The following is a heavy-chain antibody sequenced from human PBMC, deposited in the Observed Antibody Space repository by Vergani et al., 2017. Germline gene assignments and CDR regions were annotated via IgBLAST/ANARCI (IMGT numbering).Heavy chain of an antibody. CDR3: ARGTPSAARPRGSWFDP. D-gene: IGHD6-6*01. CDR1: GGSISSSSYY. Sequence: QLQLQESGPGLVKPSETLSLTCTVSGGSISSSSYYWGWIRQPPGKGLEWIGSIYYSGSTYYNPSLKSRVTISVDTSKNQFSLKLSSVTAADTAVYYCARGTPSAARPRGSWFDPWGQGTLVTVSS. V-gene: IGHV4-39*07. J-gene: IGHJ5*02. CDR2: IYYSGST.